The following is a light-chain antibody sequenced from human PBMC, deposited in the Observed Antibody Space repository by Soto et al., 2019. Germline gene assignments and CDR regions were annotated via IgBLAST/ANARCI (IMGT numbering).Light chain of an antibody. CDR3: MQTLQTRT. CDR2: LGS. CDR1: QSLLHSNGYKY. V-gene: IGKV2-28*01. Sequence: DIVMTQSPLSLPVTPGEPASISCRSSQSLLHSNGYKYLDWYLQKPGQSPQLLIYLGSDRASGVPDRFSGSGSGTDFILKISRVEAEDVGVYYCMQTLQTRTFGQGTKVDIK. J-gene: IGKJ1*01.